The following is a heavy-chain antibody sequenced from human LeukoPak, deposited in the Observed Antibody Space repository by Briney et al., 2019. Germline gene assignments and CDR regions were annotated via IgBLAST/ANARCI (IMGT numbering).Heavy chain of an antibody. CDR3: ARDARFYYDRSGYYYPLWFDP. CDR2: INPSGGST. Sequence: ASVKVSCKASRYTFSSYDINWVRQATGQGLEWMGIINPSGGSTSYAQEFQGRVTMTRDTSTSTVYMELSSLRSEDTAVYYCARDARFYYDRSGYYYPLWFDPWGQGTLVTVSS. CDR1: RYTFSSYD. V-gene: IGHV1-46*01. J-gene: IGHJ5*02. D-gene: IGHD3-22*01.